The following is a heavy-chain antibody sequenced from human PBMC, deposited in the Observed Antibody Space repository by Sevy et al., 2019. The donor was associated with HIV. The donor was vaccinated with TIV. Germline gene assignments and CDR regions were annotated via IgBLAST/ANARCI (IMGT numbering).Heavy chain of an antibody. CDR1: VSSGPISTSNSY. Sequence: SETLSLSCTVSVSSGPISTSNSYWGWIRQPPGKGLEWIGSVPYRGSTYYHPSLKSRVTISIHTSRNLFSLELKSVTAADTAFFFCARHDGVNPEYFDSWGRGILVTVSS. J-gene: IGHJ4*02. V-gene: IGHV4-39*01. CDR2: VPYRGST. CDR3: ARHDGVNPEYFDS. D-gene: IGHD4-17*01.